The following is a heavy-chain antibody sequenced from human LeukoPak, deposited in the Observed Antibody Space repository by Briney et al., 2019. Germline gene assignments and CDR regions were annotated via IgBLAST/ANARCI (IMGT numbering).Heavy chain of an antibody. D-gene: IGHD5-18*01. V-gene: IGHV4-31*03. CDR3: ARDGYSYGSTFDY. CDR2: IYYSGST. CDR1: GGSISSGGYY. J-gene: IGHJ4*02. Sequence: SQTLSLTCTVSGGSISSGGYYWSWIRQHPGKGLEWIGYIYYSGSTYYNPSLKSRVTMSVDTSKNQFSLKLSSVTAADTAVYYCARDGYSYGSTFDYWGQGTLVTVSS.